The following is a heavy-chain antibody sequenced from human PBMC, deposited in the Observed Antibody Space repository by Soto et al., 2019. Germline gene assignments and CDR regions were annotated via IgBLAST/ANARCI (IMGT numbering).Heavy chain of an antibody. CDR1: GFSLSTGGVG. Sequence: QITLKESGPTLVKPTQTLTLTCTFSGFSLSTGGVGVGWIRQPPGEALEWLALIYWDDDKRYSPSLESRLTITKDTSKNQVVLTMTNMDPGDTAPYYCAHSRCGGDCLQSYSSHYYDGMDVWGQATTVTASS. J-gene: IGHJ6*02. CDR2: IYWDDDK. V-gene: IGHV2-5*02. D-gene: IGHD2-21*02. CDR3: AHSRCGGDCLQSYSSHYYDGMDV.